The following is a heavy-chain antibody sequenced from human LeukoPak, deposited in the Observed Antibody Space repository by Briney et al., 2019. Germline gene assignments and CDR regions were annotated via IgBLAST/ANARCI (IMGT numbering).Heavy chain of an antibody. CDR1: GGSISSCY. Sequence: SETLSLTCTVSGGSISSCYCCWIRQPPGKGLEWIGYIHYSGSTNYNPSLTSQVTISVDTSKTQSSVTLSSVTAADTAVYYCARLSGIGREDIGTAMVYSGYYYYVMDVGGQGTTVTASS. CDR2: IHYSGST. J-gene: IGHJ6*02. D-gene: IGHD5-18*01. CDR3: ARLSGIGREDIGTAMVYSGYYYYVMDV. V-gene: IGHV4-59*08.